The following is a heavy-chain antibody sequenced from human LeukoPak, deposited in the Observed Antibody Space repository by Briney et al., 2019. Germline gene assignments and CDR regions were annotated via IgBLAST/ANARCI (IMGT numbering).Heavy chain of an antibody. CDR1: GFTVSSNY. CDR3: AKDGGPSVFYYFDY. D-gene: IGHD5/OR15-5a*01. CDR2: ISGGSGGT. J-gene: IGHJ4*02. V-gene: IGHV3-23*01. Sequence: GGSLRLSCAASGFTVSSNYMSWVRQAPGKGPEWVSGISGGSGGTNYADSVKGRFTISRDNSKNTMYLQMNTLRAEDTAVYYCAKDGGPSVFYYFDYWGQGTLVTVSS.